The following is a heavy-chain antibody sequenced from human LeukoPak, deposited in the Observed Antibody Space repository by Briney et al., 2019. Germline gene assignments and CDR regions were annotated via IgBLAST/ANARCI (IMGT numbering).Heavy chain of an antibody. J-gene: IGHJ4*02. CDR3: ARKSDYYDSSGHNVPFDY. V-gene: IGHV1-2*02. CDR2: INPNSGGT. D-gene: IGHD3-22*01. CDR1: GYTFTGYY. Sequence: ASVKVSCKASGYTFTGYYMHWVRQAPGQGLEWMGWINPNSGGTNYAQKFQGRVTMTRDTSISTAYMELSRLRSDDTAVYYCARKSDYYDSSGHNVPFDYWGQGTLVTVSS.